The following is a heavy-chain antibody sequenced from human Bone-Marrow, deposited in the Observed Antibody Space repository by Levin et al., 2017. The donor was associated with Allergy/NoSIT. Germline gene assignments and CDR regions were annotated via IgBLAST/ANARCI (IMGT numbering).Heavy chain of an antibody. CDR3: TRSAGYNLAAIGDYFDY. V-gene: IGHV3-49*03. CDR1: GFTFGDYA. D-gene: IGHD5-24*01. Sequence: GGSLRLSCTASGFTFGDYAMSWFRQAPGKGLEWVGFIRSKAYGGTTEYAASVKGRFTISRDDSKSIAYLQMNSLKTEDTAVYYCTRSAGYNLAAIGDYFDYWGQGTLVTVSS. J-gene: IGHJ4*02. CDR2: IRSKAYGGTT.